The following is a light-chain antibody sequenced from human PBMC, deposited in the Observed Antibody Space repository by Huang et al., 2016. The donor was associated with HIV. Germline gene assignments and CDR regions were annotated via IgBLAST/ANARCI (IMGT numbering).Light chain of an antibody. CDR2: TAS. Sequence: DIQMTQSPSSLSASVGDRVTITCWASQSIDRYLNWYQQKPGKAPKLLVYTASSLQSAVTSRFSGSGSETDFTLTISSLQTEDFATYYCQQTFIAPRTFGQGTRLEIK. V-gene: IGKV1-39*01. J-gene: IGKJ1*01. CDR3: QQTFIAPRT. CDR1: QSIDRY.